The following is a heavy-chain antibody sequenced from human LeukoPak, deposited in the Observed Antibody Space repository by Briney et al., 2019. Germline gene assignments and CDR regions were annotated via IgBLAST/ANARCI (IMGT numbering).Heavy chain of an antibody. CDR1: GGSFSGYY. CDR2: INHSGST. V-gene: IGHV4-34*01. CDR3: ARAAYYYDSSGYYTISNFDY. D-gene: IGHD3-22*01. J-gene: IGHJ4*02. Sequence: SETLSLTCAVYGGSFSGYYWSWIRQPPGKGLEWIGEINHSGSTNYNPSLKSRVTISVDRSKNQFSLKLSSVTAADTAVYYCARAAYYYDSSGYYTISNFDYWGQGTLVTVSS.